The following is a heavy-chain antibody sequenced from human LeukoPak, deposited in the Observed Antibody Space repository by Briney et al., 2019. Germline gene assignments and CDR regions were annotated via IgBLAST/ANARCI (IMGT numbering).Heavy chain of an antibody. J-gene: IGHJ3*02. CDR3: ARDTLLYGNSPDAFDI. CDR2: TSSTSSSYI. V-gene: IGHV3-21*01. CDR1: GFTFSSYS. Sequence: GGSLRLSCAASGFTFSSYSMNWVRQAPGKGLEWVSSTSSTSSSYIYYADSVKGRFTISRVNAKNSLYLQMNSLRAEDTAVYYCARDTLLYGNSPDAFDIWGQGTMVTVSS. D-gene: IGHD4-23*01.